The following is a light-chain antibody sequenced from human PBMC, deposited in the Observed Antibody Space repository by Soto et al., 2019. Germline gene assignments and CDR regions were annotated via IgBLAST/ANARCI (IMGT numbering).Light chain of an antibody. CDR2: DAS. V-gene: IGKV3-20*01. CDR3: KQYNNWWT. Sequence: IVLTQFPGTLSLSAGERATLSCRASQSVSSNYLAWYQQKPGQAPRLLIYDASSRATGIQDRFSGGGSGTEFTLTIRRLEPEDFAVYYCKQYNNWWTCGQGTQVDIK. CDR1: QSVSSNY. J-gene: IGKJ1*01.